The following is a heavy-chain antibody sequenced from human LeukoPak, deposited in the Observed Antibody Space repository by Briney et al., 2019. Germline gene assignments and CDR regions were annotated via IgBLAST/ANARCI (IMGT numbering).Heavy chain of an antibody. D-gene: IGHD5-18*01. J-gene: IGHJ4*02. V-gene: IGHV4-61*02. CDR1: GGSISSGSYY. Sequence: SETLSLTCTVSGGSISSGSYYWSWIRQPAGKGLEWIGRIYTSGSTNYNPSLKSRVTISVDTSKNQFSLKLSSVTAADTAVYYCARTNLDTAMANDYWGQGTLVTVSS. CDR2: IYTSGST. CDR3: ARTNLDTAMANDY.